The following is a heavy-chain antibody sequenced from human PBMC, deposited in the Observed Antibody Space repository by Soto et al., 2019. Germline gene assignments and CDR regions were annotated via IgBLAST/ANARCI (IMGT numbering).Heavy chain of an antibody. CDR3: AKDLVVLVTPYYAMQV. CDR1: GFTFSSYA. D-gene: IGHD3-22*01. CDR2: ISYDGGNK. Sequence: QVQLVESGGGVVQPGRSLRLSCAASGFTFSSYAMHWVRQAPGKGLEWVTAISYDGGNKYYPDSLKGRFTISRDNSKTTLYLQMNSLSAEDTAVYYCAKDLVVLVTPYYAMQVWGQGTTVNVSS. V-gene: IGHV3-30*18. J-gene: IGHJ6*02.